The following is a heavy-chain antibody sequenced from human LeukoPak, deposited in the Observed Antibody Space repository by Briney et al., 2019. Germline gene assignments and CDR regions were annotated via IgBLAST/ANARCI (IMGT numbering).Heavy chain of an antibody. V-gene: IGHV3-23*01. CDR3: AKEPLGITMVRGVPTSDAFDI. D-gene: IGHD3-10*01. CDR2: ISGSGGST. CDR1: GFTFSSYA. J-gene: IGHJ3*02. Sequence: GGSLRLSCAASGFTFSSYAMSWVRQAPGKGLEWVSAISGSGGSTYYADSVKGRFTISRDNSKNTLYLQMNSLRAEDTAVYYCAKEPLGITMVRGVPTSDAFDIWGQGAMVTVSS.